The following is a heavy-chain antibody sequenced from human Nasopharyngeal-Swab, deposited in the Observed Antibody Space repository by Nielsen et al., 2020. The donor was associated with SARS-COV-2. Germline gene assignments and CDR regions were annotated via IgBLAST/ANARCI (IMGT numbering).Heavy chain of an antibody. J-gene: IGHJ6*02. D-gene: IGHD3-16*02. Sequence: GESLKISCAGSGFTFIRYWMSWVRQAPGKGLEWVANIKQDGSEKYYEDSVKGRFTISRDNAKNSLYLQMNSLRAEDTAVYYCARDKGMRDYVWGSYRSSYYYYYGMDVWGQGTTVTVSS. CDR1: GFTFIRYW. V-gene: IGHV3-7*01. CDR3: ARDKGMRDYVWGSYRSSYYYYYGMDV. CDR2: IKQDGSEK.